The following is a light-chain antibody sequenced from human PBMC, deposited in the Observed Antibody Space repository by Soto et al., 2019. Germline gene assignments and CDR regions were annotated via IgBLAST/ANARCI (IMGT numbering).Light chain of an antibody. CDR1: QSIGSW. CDR3: QQYNTYSS. J-gene: IGKJ1*01. CDR2: KAS. Sequence: DIQMTQSPFTLSASVGDRVTITCRASQSIGSWLAWYQQKPGKAPKLLLYKASSLESGVPSRFGGSGSGTEFILTISSLQPDDFATYYCQQYNTYSSFGQGTKVEIK. V-gene: IGKV1-5*03.